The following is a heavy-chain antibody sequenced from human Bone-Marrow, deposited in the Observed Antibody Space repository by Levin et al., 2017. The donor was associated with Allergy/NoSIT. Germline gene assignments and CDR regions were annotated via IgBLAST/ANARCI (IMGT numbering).Heavy chain of an antibody. CDR2: VNHSGSA. Sequence: SETLSLTCIVSGGSISSYYWNWIRQSPGKGLEWIGEVNHSGSADYNPSLETRVSMSVDIIKKQFSLKLISVTAADTGIYFCARGPYHGPWYFDFWGRGTLVDVSS. D-gene: IGHD2-2*01. CDR3: ARGPYHGPWYFDF. J-gene: IGHJ2*01. V-gene: IGHV4-34*01. CDR1: GGSISSYY.